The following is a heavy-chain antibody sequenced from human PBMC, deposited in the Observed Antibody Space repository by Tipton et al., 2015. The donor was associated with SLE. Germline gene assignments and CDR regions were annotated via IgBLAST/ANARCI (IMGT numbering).Heavy chain of an antibody. CDR1: GFTFDDYA. J-gene: IGHJ4*02. V-gene: IGHV3-9*01. Sequence: SLRLSCAASGFTFDDYAMHWVRQAPGKGLEWVSGISWNSGSIGYADSVKGRFTISRDNAKNSLYLQMNSLRAEDTALYYCAKDIARITMIVTFDYWGQGTLVTVSS. CDR3: AKDIARITMIVTFDY. D-gene: IGHD3-22*01. CDR2: ISWNSGSI.